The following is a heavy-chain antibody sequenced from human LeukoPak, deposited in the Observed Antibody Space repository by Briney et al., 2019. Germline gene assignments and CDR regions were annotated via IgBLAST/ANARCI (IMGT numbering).Heavy chain of an antibody. CDR3: AREGFRSGWFFDY. CDR2: ISSSGSTI. D-gene: IGHD6-19*01. Sequence: PGGSLRLSCAASGFTFSSYEMNWVRQAPGKGLEWVSYISSSGSTIYYADSVKGRFTISRDNAKNSLYLQMNSLRAEDTAVYYCAREGFRSGWFFDYWGQRTLVTVSS. CDR1: GFTFSSYE. V-gene: IGHV3-48*03. J-gene: IGHJ4*02.